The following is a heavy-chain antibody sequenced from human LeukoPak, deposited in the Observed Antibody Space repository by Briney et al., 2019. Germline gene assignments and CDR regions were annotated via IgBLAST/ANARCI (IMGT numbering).Heavy chain of an antibody. D-gene: IGHD2-21*01. V-gene: IGHV3-30*18. J-gene: IGHJ3*01. CDR2: VSSEGSVT. CDR3: AEEGIWPAKYAFDV. CDR1: GFTFSSHG. Sequence: QAGGSLRLSCVGTGFTFSSHGMHWVRQRPGKGLEWVAVVSSEGSVTYYADSVKGRFTIGRDNSKNSMYLQMNDLRPEDTAVYYCAEEGIWPAKYAFDVWGQGTMVTVSS.